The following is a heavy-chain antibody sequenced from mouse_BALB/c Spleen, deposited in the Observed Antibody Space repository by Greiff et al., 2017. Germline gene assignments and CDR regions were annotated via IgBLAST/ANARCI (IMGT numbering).Heavy chain of an antibody. CDR1: GYAFSSYW. Sequence: VKRVESGAELVRPGSSVKISCKASGYAFSSYWMNWVKQRPGQGLEWIGQIYPGDGDTNYNGKFKGKATLTADKSSSTAYMQLSSLTSEDSAVYFCARITTVVARGDYWGQGTTLTVSS. CDR3: ARITTVVARGDY. CDR2: IYPGDGDT. V-gene: IGHV1-80*01. J-gene: IGHJ2*01. D-gene: IGHD1-1*01.